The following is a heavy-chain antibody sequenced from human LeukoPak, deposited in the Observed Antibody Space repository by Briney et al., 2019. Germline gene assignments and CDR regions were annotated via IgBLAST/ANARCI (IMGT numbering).Heavy chain of an antibody. D-gene: IGHD2-2*01. CDR2: IYYSGST. CDR1: GGSISSGDYY. CDR3: ARGRFLCSSTSCYDWFDP. Sequence: ASETLSLTCTVSGGSISSGDYYWSWIRQPPGTGLEWIGYIYYSGSTYYNPSLKSRVTISVGTSKNQFSLKLSSVTAADTAVYYCARGRFLCSSTSCYDWFDPWGQGTLVTVSS. J-gene: IGHJ5*02. V-gene: IGHV4-30-4*01.